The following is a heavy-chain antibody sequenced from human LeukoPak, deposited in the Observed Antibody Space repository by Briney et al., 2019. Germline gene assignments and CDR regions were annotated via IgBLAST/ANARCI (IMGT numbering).Heavy chain of an antibody. V-gene: IGHV4-4*07. J-gene: IGHJ4*02. Sequence: SETLSLTCSVSGDSISSDYWSWIRQLAGKGLEWIGRIYTTGSTNYNPSLKSRVTMSVDMSKNQFSLKLSSVTAADTAVYYCASASGYWGQGTLVAVSS. D-gene: IGHD6-19*01. CDR2: IYTTGST. CDR1: GDSISSDY. CDR3: ASASGY.